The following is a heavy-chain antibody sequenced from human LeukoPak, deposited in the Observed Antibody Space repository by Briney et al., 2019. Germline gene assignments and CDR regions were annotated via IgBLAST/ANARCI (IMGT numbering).Heavy chain of an antibody. V-gene: IGHV4-34*01. CDR1: GGSFSAYY. CDR3: ARANLQYDITMVRGAVDY. J-gene: IGHJ4*02. CDR2: INHSGST. Sequence: SETLSLTCAVYGGSFSAYYWSWIRQPPGKGLEWIGEINHSGSTNYNPSLKSRVTISVDTSKNQFSLKLSSVTAADTAVYYCARANLQYDITMVRGAVDYWGQGTLVTVSS. D-gene: IGHD3-10*01.